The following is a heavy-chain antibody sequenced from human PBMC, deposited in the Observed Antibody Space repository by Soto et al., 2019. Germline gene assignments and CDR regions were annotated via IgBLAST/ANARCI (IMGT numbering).Heavy chain of an antibody. CDR2: IWYDGSNK. J-gene: IGHJ4*02. D-gene: IGHD3-3*01. V-gene: IGHV3-33*01. Sequence: PGGSLRLSCAASGFTFSSYGMHWVRQAPGKGLEGVAVIWYDGSNKYYADSVEGRFTISRDNSKNTLYLQMNSLRAEDTAVYYCARESPMEYYFDYWGQGNLVTASS. CDR3: ARESPMEYYFDY. CDR1: GFTFSSYG.